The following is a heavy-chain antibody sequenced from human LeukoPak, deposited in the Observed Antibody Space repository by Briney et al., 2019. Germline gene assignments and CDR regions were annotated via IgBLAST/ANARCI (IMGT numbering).Heavy chain of an antibody. CDR2: IYYSGST. CDR1: GGSISSSSYY. V-gene: IGHV4-39*01. D-gene: IGHD3-3*01. Sequence: PSETLSLTCTVSGGSISSSSYYWGWIRQPPGKGLEWIGSIYYSGSTYYNPSLKSRVTVSVDTSKNQFSLKLSSVTAADTAVYYCARQGYDFWSGYYVGAPTLLGYYYYYMDVWGKGTTVTVSS. CDR3: ARQGYDFWSGYYVGAPTLLGYYYYYMDV. J-gene: IGHJ6*03.